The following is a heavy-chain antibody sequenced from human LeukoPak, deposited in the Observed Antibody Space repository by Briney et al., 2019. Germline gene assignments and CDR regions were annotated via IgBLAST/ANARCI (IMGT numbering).Heavy chain of an antibody. CDR1: GLIFSDYG. CDR3: AKVTMVRGVPLDFDY. J-gene: IGHJ4*02. Sequence: GGTLRLSCTASGLIFSDYGMSWVRQTPGKGLEWVSAISGSGGNTFYADSVKGRFTISRDNSKNTLYLQMNSLRAEDTAVYYCAKVTMVRGVPLDFDYWGQGTLVTVSS. CDR2: ISGSGGNT. D-gene: IGHD3-10*01. V-gene: IGHV3-23*01.